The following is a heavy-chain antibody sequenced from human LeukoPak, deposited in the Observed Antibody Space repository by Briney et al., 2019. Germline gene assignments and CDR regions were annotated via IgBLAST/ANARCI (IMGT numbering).Heavy chain of an antibody. CDR3: AKDIRGSTSWYGLDY. D-gene: IGHD6-13*01. J-gene: IGHJ4*02. Sequence: PGGSLRLSCAASGFTFSSNWMHWVRQAPGKGLEWVSLISWDGGSTHYADSVKGRFTISRDNSKNSLYLQMNSLRAEDTALYYCAKDIRGSTSWYGLDYWGQGTLVTVSS. CDR1: GFTFSSNW. V-gene: IGHV3-43D*03. CDR2: ISWDGGST.